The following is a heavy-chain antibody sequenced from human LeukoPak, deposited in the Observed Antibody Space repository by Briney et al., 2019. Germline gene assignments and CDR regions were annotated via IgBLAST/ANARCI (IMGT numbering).Heavy chain of an antibody. CDR2: IYTSGST. CDR1: GGSISSYY. CDR3: AGGRITMVRGEDFDY. J-gene: IGHJ4*02. D-gene: IGHD3-10*01. V-gene: IGHV4-4*07. Sequence: PSETLSLTCTVSGGSISSYYWSWIRQPAGKGLEWIGRIYTSGSTNYNPSLKSRVTMSVDTSKNQFSLKLSSVTAADTAVYYCAGGRITMVRGEDFDYWGQGTLVTVSS.